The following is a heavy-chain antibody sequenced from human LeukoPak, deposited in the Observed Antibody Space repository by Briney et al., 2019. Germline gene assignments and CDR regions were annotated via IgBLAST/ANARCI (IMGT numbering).Heavy chain of an antibody. J-gene: IGHJ4*02. CDR2: IYTSGST. D-gene: IGHD3-10*01. CDR3: ARDPRRGSVY. Sequence: SEALSLTCTVSGGSISSGSYYWNWIRQPAGKGLEWIGRIYTSGSTKYNPSLKSRVTISVDTSKNQFSLKLSSVTAADTAVYYCARDPRRGSVYWGQGTLVTVSS. CDR1: GGSISSGSYY. V-gene: IGHV4-61*02.